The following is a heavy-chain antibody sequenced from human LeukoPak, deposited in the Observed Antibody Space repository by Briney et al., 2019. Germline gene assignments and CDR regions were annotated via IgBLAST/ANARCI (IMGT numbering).Heavy chain of an antibody. CDR1: GGSFSGYY. J-gene: IGHJ4*02. V-gene: IGHV4-30-2*01. CDR3: ATAGYGDYFDY. D-gene: IGHD4-17*01. CDR2: IYHSGST. Sequence: SETLSLTCAVYGGSFSGYYWSWIRQPPGKGLEWIGYIYHSGSTYYTPSLKSRVTISVDRSKNQFSLKLSSVTAADTAVYYCATAGYGDYFDYWGQGTLVTVSS.